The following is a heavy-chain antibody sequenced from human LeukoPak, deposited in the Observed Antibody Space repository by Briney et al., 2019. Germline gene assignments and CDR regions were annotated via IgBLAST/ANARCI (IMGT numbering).Heavy chain of an antibody. V-gene: IGHV3-33*01. CDR3: ARDPRPAAKFGWSYYYGMDV. CDR1: GFTFSSYG. D-gene: IGHD2-2*01. J-gene: IGHJ6*02. Sequence: PGGSLRLSCAASGFTFSSYGMHWVRQAPGKGLEWVAVIWYDGSNKYCADSVKGRFTISRDNSKNTLYLQMNSLRAEDTAVYYCARDPRPAAKFGWSYYYGMDVWGQGTTVTVSS. CDR2: IWYDGSNK.